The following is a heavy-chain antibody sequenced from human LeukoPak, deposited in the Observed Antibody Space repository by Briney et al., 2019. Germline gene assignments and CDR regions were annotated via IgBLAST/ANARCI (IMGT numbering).Heavy chain of an antibody. CDR3: ARGTRYSSSFPVWGY. CDR1: GGSVGSDTYY. D-gene: IGHD6-6*01. CDR2: MYYSGRN. J-gene: IGHJ4*02. Sequence: PSQTLSHTCAVSGGSVGSDTYYWGWIRQPRGKGLEGIGYMYYSGRNYYNPCRKSRFTIAVDRSKNEFSLKLSSVTAADTAVYYCARGTRYSSSFPVWGYSGQGTLVTVSS. V-gene: IGHV4-30-4*07.